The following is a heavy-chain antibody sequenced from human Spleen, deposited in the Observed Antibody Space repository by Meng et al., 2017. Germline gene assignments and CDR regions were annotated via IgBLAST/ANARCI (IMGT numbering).Heavy chain of an antibody. CDR2: IYYSGST. CDR1: GGSISSYY. Sequence: QVQLQESGPGLVKPSETLSLTCTVSGGSISSYYWSWIRQPPGKGLEWIGYIYYSGSTNYNPSLKSRVTISVDTSKNQFSLKLSSVTAADTAVYYCARDYYGSGSYEYWGQGTLVTVSS. J-gene: IGHJ4*02. D-gene: IGHD3-10*01. V-gene: IGHV4-59*01. CDR3: ARDYYGSGSYEY.